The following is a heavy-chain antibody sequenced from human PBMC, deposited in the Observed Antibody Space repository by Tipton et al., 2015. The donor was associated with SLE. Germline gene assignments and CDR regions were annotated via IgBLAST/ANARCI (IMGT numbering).Heavy chain of an antibody. CDR2: INEDGSEK. V-gene: IGHV3-7*01. Sequence: SLRLSCAASGFTFSDYYMSWIRQAPGKGLEWVARINEDGSEKDYVGSMEGRISISRDNAKNLVYLQMNSLRVEDTAVYFCSRGTMSAPGIDYLGQGTLVTVSS. J-gene: IGHJ4*02. CDR3: SRGTMSAPGIDY. D-gene: IGHD6-13*01. CDR1: GFTFSDYY.